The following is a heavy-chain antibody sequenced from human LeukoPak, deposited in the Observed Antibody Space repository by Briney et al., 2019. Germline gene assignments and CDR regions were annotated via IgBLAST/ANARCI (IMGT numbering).Heavy chain of an antibody. CDR1: GGSFSGYY. D-gene: IGHD5-18*01. CDR2: INHSGST. CDR3: ARRLDTAMVHYYFDY. J-gene: IGHJ4*02. Sequence: PSETLSLTCAVYGGSFSGYYWSWIRQPPGKGLEWIGEINHSGSTNYNPSLKSRVTISVDTSKNQFSLKLSFVTAADTAVYYCARRLDTAMVHYYFDYWGQGTLVTVSS. V-gene: IGHV4-34*01.